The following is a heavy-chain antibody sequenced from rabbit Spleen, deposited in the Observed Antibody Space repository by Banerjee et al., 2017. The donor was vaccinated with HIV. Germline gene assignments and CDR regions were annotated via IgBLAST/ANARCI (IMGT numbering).Heavy chain of an antibody. CDR3: ASGYSDIYLDL. J-gene: IGHJ4*01. CDR1: GFSLSSGYY. Sequence: EESGGGLVKPGASLTLTCKASGFSLSSGYYMCWVRQAPGKGLEWIGCIGTGTEGTWYASWAKGRITISKASSTTVTLQMTSLTAADTATYFCASGYSDIYLDLWGPGTLVTVS. CDR2: IGTGTEGT. V-gene: IGHV1S40*01. D-gene: IGHD1-1*01.